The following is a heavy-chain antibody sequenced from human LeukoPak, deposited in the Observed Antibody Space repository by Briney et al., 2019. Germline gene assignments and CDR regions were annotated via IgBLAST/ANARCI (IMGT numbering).Heavy chain of an antibody. J-gene: IGHJ4*02. D-gene: IGHD4-11*01. CDR3: ARDFSWGQYDY. Sequence: SQTLLLTCAISGDSVSSNSVAWNWIRQSPSRGLEWLGRTYYWSRWYNDYAVSVRSRITINPDTSKNQFSLQLNSVTPEDSAVYYCARDFSWGQYDYWGQGTLVTVSS. V-gene: IGHV6-1*01. CDR1: GDSVSSNSVA. CDR2: TYYWSRWYN.